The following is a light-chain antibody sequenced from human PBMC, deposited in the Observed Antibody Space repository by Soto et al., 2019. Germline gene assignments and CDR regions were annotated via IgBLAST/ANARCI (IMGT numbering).Light chain of an antibody. Sequence: DIVMTQSPLSLPVTPGEPASISCRSSQSLLHTNGDTYLDWYVQKPGQSPQLLIYLGSNRASGVPDRFSGSGSGTDFTLKISRVEAEDAGVYYCMQAIQTHQTFGAGPKVDIX. J-gene: IGKJ4*01. V-gene: IGKV2-28*01. CDR3: MQAIQTHQT. CDR2: LGS. CDR1: QSLLHTNGDTY.